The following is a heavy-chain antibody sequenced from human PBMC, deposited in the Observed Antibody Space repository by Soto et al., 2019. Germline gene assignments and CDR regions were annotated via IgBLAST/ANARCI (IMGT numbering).Heavy chain of an antibody. CDR1: GFTFSSYS. D-gene: IGHD1-1*01. J-gene: IGHJ3*02. CDR3: ARRNDLIKADFDI. CDR2: ISSSSSYI. Sequence: PGGSLRLSCAASGFTFSSYSMNWVRQAPGKGLEWVSSISSSSSYIYYADSVKGRFTISRENAKNSLYLQMNSLRDEDTAVYYCARRNDLIKADFDIWGQGTMVTVS. V-gene: IGHV3-21*01.